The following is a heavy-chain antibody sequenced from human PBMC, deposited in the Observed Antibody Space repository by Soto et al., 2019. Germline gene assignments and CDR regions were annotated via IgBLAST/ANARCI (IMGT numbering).Heavy chain of an antibody. CDR2: IYYGGST. CDR3: AREPDY. J-gene: IGHJ4*02. Sequence: QVQLQESGPGLVKPSQTLSLTCTVSGGSISSGGYYWSWIRQHPGKGLEWIGYIYYGGSTYYNPSLTSRVSISVATPKTHFSLKLSSVTAADTPVYYCAREPDYWGQGTLVTVSS. V-gene: IGHV4-31*03. CDR1: GGSISSGGYY.